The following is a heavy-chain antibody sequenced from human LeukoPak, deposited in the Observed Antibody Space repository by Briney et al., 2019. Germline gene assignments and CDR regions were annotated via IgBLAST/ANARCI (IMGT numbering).Heavy chain of an antibody. V-gene: IGHV4-4*07. Sequence: PSETLSLTCTASGVSISSYYWSWIRQPAGKGLEWIGRIYTSGSTNYNPSLKSRVTMSVDTSKNQYSLKLSSVTAADTAVYYCARDDSVLLWFGESWWCDPWGQGTRVTVSS. CDR3: ARDDSVLLWFGESWWCDP. CDR1: GVSISSYY. J-gene: IGHJ5*02. CDR2: IYTSGST. D-gene: IGHD3-10*01.